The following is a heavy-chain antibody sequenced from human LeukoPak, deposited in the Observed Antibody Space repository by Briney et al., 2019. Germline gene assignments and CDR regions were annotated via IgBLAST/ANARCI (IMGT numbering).Heavy chain of an antibody. J-gene: IGHJ6*02. CDR2: ISYDGSNK. CDR1: GFTFSSYA. V-gene: IGHV3-30-3*01. CDR3: VRATDV. Sequence: PGRSLRLSCAASGFTFSSYAMHWVRQAPGKGLEWVAVISYDGSNKYYADSVKGRFTISRDNSKNTLYLQMNSLRAEDTAVYYCVRATDVWGQGTTVTVSS.